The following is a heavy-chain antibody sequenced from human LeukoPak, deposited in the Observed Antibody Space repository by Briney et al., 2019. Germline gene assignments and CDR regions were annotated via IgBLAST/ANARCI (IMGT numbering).Heavy chain of an antibody. CDR3: ARGRSQKXPRXAAXXXPFDY. Sequence: PSETLSLTCAVYGGSFSGYYWSWIRQPPGKGLEWIGEINHSGSTNYNPSLKSRVTISVDTSKNQFSLKLSSVTAADTAVYYCARGRSQKXPRXAAXXXPFDYWGQGXLVTVS. D-gene: IGHD6-13*01. CDR1: GGSFSGYY. CDR2: INHSGST. V-gene: IGHV4-34*01. J-gene: IGHJ4*02.